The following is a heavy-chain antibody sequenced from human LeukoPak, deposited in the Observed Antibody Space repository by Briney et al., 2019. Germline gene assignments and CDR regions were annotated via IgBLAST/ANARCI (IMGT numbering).Heavy chain of an antibody. CDR3: ARVGKAIFGVVIISGASDI. CDR2: IYYSGST. J-gene: IGHJ3*02. V-gene: IGHV4-59*11. D-gene: IGHD3-3*01. CDR1: GGSISSHY. Sequence: SETLSLTCTVSGGSISSHYWSWIRQPPGKGLEWIGYIYYSGSTNYNPSLKSRVTISVDTSKNQFSLKLSSVTAADTAVYYCARVGKAIFGVVIISGASDIWGQGTMVTVSS.